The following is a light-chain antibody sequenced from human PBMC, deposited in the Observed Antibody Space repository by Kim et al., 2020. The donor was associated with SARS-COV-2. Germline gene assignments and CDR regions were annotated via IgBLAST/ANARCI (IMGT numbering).Light chain of an antibody. V-gene: IGLV3-21*03. CDR1: NIEGRN. Sequence: SYELTQPPSVSVAPGKTARITCGGNNIEGRNVHWYQQKPGQAPVLVVYDDSDRPSGIPERFSGSNSGNTATLTISRVEAGDEADYYCQVWDSTSDHVVFGGGTQLTV. J-gene: IGLJ2*01. CDR2: DDS. CDR3: QVWDSTSDHVV.